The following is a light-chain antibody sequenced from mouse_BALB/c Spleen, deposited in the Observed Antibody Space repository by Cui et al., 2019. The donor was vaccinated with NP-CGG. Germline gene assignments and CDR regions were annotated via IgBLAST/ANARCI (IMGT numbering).Light chain of an antibody. CDR3: ALWYSNHWV. CDR1: TGAVTTSNY. CDR2: GTN. J-gene: IGLJ1*01. Sequence: QAVVTQESALTTSPGETVTLTCRSSTGAVTTSNYANWVQEKPGHLFTGLIGGTNNRLPVVPARFSGSLIGDKAALTITGAQTEDEAIYFCALWYSNHWVFGGGTKLTVL. V-gene: IGLV1*01.